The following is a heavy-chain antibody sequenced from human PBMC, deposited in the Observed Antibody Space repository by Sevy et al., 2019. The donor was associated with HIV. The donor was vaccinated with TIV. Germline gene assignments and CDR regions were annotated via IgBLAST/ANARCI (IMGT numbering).Heavy chain of an antibody. CDR1: GFTFTNVW. Sequence: GGSLRLSCAASGFTFTNVWMSWVRQAPGKGLEWVGRIKSNTDGATTDYAAPVKGRFTISRDDSKNTLYLQMNSLKTEDTAVYYCTTGTTRYYYYYYGMDVWGQGTTVTVSS. CDR2: IKSNTDGATT. J-gene: IGHJ6*02. CDR3: TTGTTRYYYYYYGMDV. V-gene: IGHV3-15*01. D-gene: IGHD1-1*01.